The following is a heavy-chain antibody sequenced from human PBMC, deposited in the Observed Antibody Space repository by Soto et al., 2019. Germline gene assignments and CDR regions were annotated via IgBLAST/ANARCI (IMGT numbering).Heavy chain of an antibody. Sequence: SLRLSCAASGFSFSSYAMSWFRQAPGKGLEWVSTMSGTSGTTYYADSVKGRFTISRDNSENTLFLQMNSLRAEDTAIYYCAKEYNWNDYFDFWGQGTPVTVYS. CDR3: AKEYNWNDYFDF. J-gene: IGHJ4*02. CDR2: MSGTSGTT. V-gene: IGHV3-23*01. CDR1: GFSFSSYA. D-gene: IGHD1-20*01.